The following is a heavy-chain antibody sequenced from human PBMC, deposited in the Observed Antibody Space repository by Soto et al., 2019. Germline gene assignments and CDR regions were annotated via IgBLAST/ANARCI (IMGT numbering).Heavy chain of an antibody. CDR1: GFTFSRYS. Sequence: PGGSLRLSCAAPGFTFSRYSMNWVRQAPGKGLEWVSYISCSSSTIYYADSVKGRFTISRDNAKNSLYLQMNSLRAEDTAVYYCARDRGYYYDSSGYYGPYYYGLDVWGQGTTVTVSS. D-gene: IGHD3-22*01. CDR3: ARDRGYYYDSSGYYGPYYYGLDV. CDR2: ISCSSSTI. V-gene: IGHV3-48*01. J-gene: IGHJ6*02.